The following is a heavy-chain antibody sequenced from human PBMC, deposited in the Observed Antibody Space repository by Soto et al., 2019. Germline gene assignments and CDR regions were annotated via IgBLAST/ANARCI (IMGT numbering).Heavy chain of an antibody. CDR3: ARGLHPLHFDC. CDR1: GDSLSSHP. D-gene: IGHD4-4*01. CDR2: IHYRRIT. J-gene: IGHJ4*02. V-gene: IGHV4-59*11. Sequence: SQTLPLTCTVSGDSLSSHPWNWIRKSPGKGLEWIGYIHYRRITNYSPSLKSRVNISLDTCEKIFSLKLTSVATADTAVYYGARGLHPLHFDCWGQERMVTVSS.